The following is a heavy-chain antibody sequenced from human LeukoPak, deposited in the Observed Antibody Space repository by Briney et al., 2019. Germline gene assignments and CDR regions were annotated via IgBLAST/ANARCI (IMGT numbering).Heavy chain of an antibody. CDR2: IRSEPKRYTT. J-gene: IGHJ4*02. D-gene: IGHD2-15*01. V-gene: IGHV3-73*01. Sequence: GGSLRLSCAASGFTFSGFYMHWVRQASGKGLEWVGLIRSEPKRYTTVYAASVQGRFTISRDDSKNTTYLQMNSLKAADTAVYFCTRKDCSGSSCSYVDWWGQGTPVTVPS. CDR1: GFTFSGFY. CDR3: TRKDCSGSSCSYVDW.